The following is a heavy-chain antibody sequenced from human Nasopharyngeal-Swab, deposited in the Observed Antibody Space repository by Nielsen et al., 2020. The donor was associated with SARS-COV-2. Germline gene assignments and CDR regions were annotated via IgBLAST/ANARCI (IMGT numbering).Heavy chain of an antibody. CDR3: ARAVGVDYYDSSGYYPPSWFDP. CDR2: MSYSGST. Sequence: WIRQPPGKGLEWIGYMSYSGSTYYNPSLKSRVTISVDTSKNQFSLKLSSVTAADTAVYYCARAVGVDYYDSSGYYPPSWFDPWGQGTLVTVSS. D-gene: IGHD3-22*01. V-gene: IGHV4-30-4*01. J-gene: IGHJ5*02.